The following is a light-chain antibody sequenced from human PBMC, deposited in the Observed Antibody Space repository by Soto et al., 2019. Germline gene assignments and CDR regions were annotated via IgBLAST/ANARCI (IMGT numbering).Light chain of an antibody. Sequence: EIVLTQSPGTLSLSPGDRATLSCRASQSVSSSYLAWYQQKPGQAPRLLIYGASSRATDIPDRFSGSGSGTDFTLTISRLEPEDFAVYYCQQYGASPLTFGGGTKVEIK. CDR3: QQYGASPLT. CDR1: QSVSSSY. V-gene: IGKV3-20*01. J-gene: IGKJ4*01. CDR2: GAS.